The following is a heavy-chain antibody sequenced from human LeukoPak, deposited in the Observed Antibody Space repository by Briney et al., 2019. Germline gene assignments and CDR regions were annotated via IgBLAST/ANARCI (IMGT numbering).Heavy chain of an antibody. CDR1: GYTFTGYY. J-gene: IGHJ4*02. CDR3: ARVNYYGSGSYESPLDY. CDR2: INPNSGGT. V-gene: IGHV1-2*02. D-gene: IGHD3-10*01. Sequence: ASVKVPCKASGYTFTGYYMHWVRQAPGQGLEWMGWINPNSGGTNYAQKFQGRVTMTRDTSISTAYMELSRLRSDDTAVYYCARVNYYGSGSYESPLDYWGQGTLVTVSS.